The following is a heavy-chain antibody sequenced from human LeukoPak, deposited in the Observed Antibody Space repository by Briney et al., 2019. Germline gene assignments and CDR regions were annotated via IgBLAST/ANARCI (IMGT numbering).Heavy chain of an antibody. CDR3: AILSGYDSYYYYGMDV. D-gene: IGHD3-22*01. Sequence: EASAKVSCKASGYTFTSYYMHWVRQAPGQGLEWMGIINPSGGSTSYAQKFQGRVTMTRDTSTSTVYMELSSLRSEDTAVYYCAILSGYDSYYYYGMDVWGQGTTVTVSS. CDR2: INPSGGST. CDR1: GYTFTSYY. J-gene: IGHJ6*02. V-gene: IGHV1-46*01.